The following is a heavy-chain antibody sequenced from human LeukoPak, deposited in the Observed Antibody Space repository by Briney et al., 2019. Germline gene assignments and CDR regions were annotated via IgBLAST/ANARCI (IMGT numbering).Heavy chain of an antibody. J-gene: IGHJ6*02. CDR3: ARDKFDYGDYYYYYGMHV. V-gene: IGHV3-30-3*01. Sequence: GRSLRLSCAASGCTFSSYAMHWVRQAPGKGLEWVAVISYDGSNKYYADSVKGRFTIVRDNSKNTVFLQMNSLRAEDTAVYYCARDKFDYGDYYYYYGMHVWGQGPTLTVSS. CDR1: GCTFSSYA. D-gene: IGHD4-17*01. CDR2: ISYDGSNK.